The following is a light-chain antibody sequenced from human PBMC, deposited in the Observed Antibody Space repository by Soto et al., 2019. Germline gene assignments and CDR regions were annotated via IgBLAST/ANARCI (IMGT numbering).Light chain of an antibody. J-gene: IGLJ2*01. V-gene: IGLV2-23*02. Sequence: QSVLTQPASVSGSPGQSITISCTGTSSDVGSYDFVSWYQQHPGKAPKLTIYEVSRRPSGVSNRFSGSKSGNTASLTISGLQADDEADYYCCAYAVSSVLLFGGGTKVTVL. CDR3: CAYAVSSVLL. CDR2: EVS. CDR1: SSDVGSYDF.